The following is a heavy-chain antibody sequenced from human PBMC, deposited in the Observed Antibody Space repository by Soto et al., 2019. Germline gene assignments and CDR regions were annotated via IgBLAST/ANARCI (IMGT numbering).Heavy chain of an antibody. V-gene: IGHV4-39*01. Sequence: SETLSLTCTVTGSSINGSTFYWDWIRQPPGNGLEWIGGIHHSGNTYYNSSLKSRVTISVDTSKNQFSLRLTSVTASDTAVYYCARLDYWGPGKVVTVSS. CDR3: ARLDY. J-gene: IGHJ4*02. CDR2: IHHSGNT. CDR1: GSSINGSTFY.